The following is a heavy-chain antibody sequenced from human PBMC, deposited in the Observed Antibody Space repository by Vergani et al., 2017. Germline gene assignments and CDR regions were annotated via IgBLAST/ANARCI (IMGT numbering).Heavy chain of an antibody. Sequence: QLQLQESGPGLVKPSETLSLTCTVSGGSISSSSYYWGWIRQPPGKGLEWIGSIYYSGSTYYNPSLKSRVTISVDTSKNQFSLKLSSVTAADTAVYYCARDVKEGGNWFDPWGQGTLVTVSS. V-gene: IGHV4-39*07. D-gene: IGHD2/OR15-2a*01. J-gene: IGHJ5*02. CDR2: IYYSGST. CDR3: ARDVKEGGNWFDP. CDR1: GGSISSSSYY.